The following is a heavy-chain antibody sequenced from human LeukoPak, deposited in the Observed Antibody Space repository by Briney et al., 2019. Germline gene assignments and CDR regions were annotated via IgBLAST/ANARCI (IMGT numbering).Heavy chain of an antibody. J-gene: IGHJ4*01. CDR1: GFTFSSYT. Sequence: PGGSLRLSCAASGFTFSSYTMNWVRQAPGKGLEWVSSIAGSSGYISYADSVKGRFTISRDNAKKSLYLQMTSLTAEDTAVYYCARDRGAYCGGDCYLGFDYWGRGTLVSVSS. CDR2: IAGSSGYI. CDR3: ARDRGAYCGGDCYLGFDY. V-gene: IGHV3-21*01. D-gene: IGHD2-21*02.